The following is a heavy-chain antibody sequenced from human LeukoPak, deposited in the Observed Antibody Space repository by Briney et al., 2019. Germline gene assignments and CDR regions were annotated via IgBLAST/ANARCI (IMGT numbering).Heavy chain of an antibody. J-gene: IGHJ4*02. D-gene: IGHD5-18*01. V-gene: IGHV4-39*01. CDR3: ARLILRYSYGIPTDY. CDR2: IYYSGST. CDR1: GGSISSTSYY. Sequence: SETLSLTCTVSGGSISSTSYYWGWIRQPPGKGLEWIGSIYYSGSTYYNPSLKSRVTISVDTSKNQFSLKLSSVTAADTAVYYCARLILRYSYGIPTDYWGQGTLVTVSS.